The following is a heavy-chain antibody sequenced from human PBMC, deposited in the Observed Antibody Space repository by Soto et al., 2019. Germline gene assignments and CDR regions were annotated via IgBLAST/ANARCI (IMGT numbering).Heavy chain of an antibody. J-gene: IGHJ3*02. CDR2: ISSSSSTI. CDR1: GFTFSSYS. V-gene: IGHV3-48*02. CDR3: ARAQWELRQVGAFDI. D-gene: IGHD1-26*01. Sequence: PGGSLRLSCAASGFTFSSYSMNWVRQAPGKGLEWVSYISSSSSTIYYADSVKGRFTISRDNAKNSLYLQMNSLRDKDTAVYYCARAQWELRQVGAFDIWGQGTMVTVSS.